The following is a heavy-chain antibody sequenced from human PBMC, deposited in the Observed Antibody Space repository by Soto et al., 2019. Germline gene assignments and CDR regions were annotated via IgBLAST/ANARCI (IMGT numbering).Heavy chain of an antibody. CDR1: GYTFTSYA. V-gene: IGHV1-3*01. Sequence: GASVKVSCKASGYTFTSYAMHWVRQAPGQRLEWMGWINAGNGNTKYSQKFQGRVTITRDTSASTAYMELSSLRSEDTAVYYCARRGQVVVVAATHEGAFDIWGQGTMVTVSS. D-gene: IGHD2-15*01. CDR3: ARRGQVVVVAATHEGAFDI. J-gene: IGHJ3*02. CDR2: INAGNGNT.